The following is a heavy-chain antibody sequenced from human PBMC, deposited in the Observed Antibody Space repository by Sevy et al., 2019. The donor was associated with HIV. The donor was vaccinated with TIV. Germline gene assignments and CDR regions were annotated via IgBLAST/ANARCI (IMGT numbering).Heavy chain of an antibody. CDR1: GFTLTSYT. Sequence: GGSLRLSCAASGFTLTSYTMNWVRQAPGKGLEWVASISATGGSTYYADSVKGRFTISRDVYKRTLYLQMNSLTAEDTAIFYCAKTLQKLPFHPHYFDYWGQGTLVTVSS. CDR2: ISATGGST. V-gene: IGHV3-23*01. CDR3: AKTLQKLPFHPHYFDY. D-gene: IGHD2-21*02. J-gene: IGHJ4*02.